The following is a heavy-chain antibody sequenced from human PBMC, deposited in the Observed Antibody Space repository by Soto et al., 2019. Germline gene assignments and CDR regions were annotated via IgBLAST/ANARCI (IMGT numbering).Heavy chain of an antibody. J-gene: IGHJ4*02. D-gene: IGHD5-18*01. V-gene: IGHV3-30*04. CDR1: GFTFSSYA. Sequence: QVQLVESGGGVVQPGRSLKLSCADSGFTFSSYAMHWVRQAPGKGLEWVAIISYDGTIKYYADSVKGRFTISRDNSKNPLYLQMNSVRAEDTAVYYCARDLSGYGYDYWGQGTLVTVSS. CDR3: ARDLSGYGYDY. CDR2: ISYDGTIK.